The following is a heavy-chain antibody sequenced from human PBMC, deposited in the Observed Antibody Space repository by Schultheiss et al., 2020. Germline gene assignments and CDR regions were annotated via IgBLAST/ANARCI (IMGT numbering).Heavy chain of an antibody. Sequence: SETLSLTCTVSGGSISSSSYYWSWIRQPPGKGLEWIGYIYYSGSTNYNPSLKSRVTISVDTSKNQFSLKLSSVTAADTAVYYCARMMNWFDPWGQGTLVTVSS. CDR2: IYYSGST. J-gene: IGHJ5*02. CDR1: GGSISSSSYY. CDR3: ARMMNWFDP. V-gene: IGHV4-61*05. D-gene: IGHD3-16*01.